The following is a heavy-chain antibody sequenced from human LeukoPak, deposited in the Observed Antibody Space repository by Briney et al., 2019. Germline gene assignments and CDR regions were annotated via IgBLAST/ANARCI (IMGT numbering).Heavy chain of an antibody. CDR3: ARSDYFHN. J-gene: IGHJ4*02. Sequence: GGSLRLSCAASGFTFSTYWMHWLRQVPGKGLVWVSRIKGDGSRTVYADSVKGRFTISRDNAKNTLSLQMNSLRAEDTAVYYCARSDYFHNWGQGTLVTVSS. V-gene: IGHV3-74*01. D-gene: IGHD6-19*01. CDR1: GFTFSTYW. CDR2: IKGDGSRT.